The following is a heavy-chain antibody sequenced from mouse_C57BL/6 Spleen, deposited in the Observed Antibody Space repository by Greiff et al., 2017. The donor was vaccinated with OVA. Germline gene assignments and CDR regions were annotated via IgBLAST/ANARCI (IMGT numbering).Heavy chain of an antibody. CDR2: IYPGDGDT. J-gene: IGHJ1*03. D-gene: IGHD1-1*01. CDR1: GYAFSSSW. CDR3: ASHYYRSIYGIV. Sequence: VQLQQSGPELVKPGASVKISCKASGYAFSSSWMNWVKQRPGQGLEWIGRIYPGDGDTNYNGKFKGKATLTADKSSSTAYMQLSSLTSEDSAVYFCASHYYRSIYGIVCGTGTTGTVSS. V-gene: IGHV1-82*01.